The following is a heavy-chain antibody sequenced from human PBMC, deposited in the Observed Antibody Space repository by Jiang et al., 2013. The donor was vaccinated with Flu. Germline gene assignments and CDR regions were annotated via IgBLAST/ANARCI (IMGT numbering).Heavy chain of an antibody. J-gene: IGHJ6*02. Sequence: LLKPSETLSLTCAVYGGSFSVYYWTWIRQPPGKGLEWIGEINHSGNTNYNPSLKSRVTILVDTSKNQFSLKLSSVTAADTAVYFCARRGRAYSGSHGMDVWGQGTTVTVSS. CDR1: GGSFSVYY. CDR2: INHSGNT. D-gene: IGHD5-12*01. CDR3: ARRGRAYSGSHGMDV. V-gene: IGHV4-34*01.